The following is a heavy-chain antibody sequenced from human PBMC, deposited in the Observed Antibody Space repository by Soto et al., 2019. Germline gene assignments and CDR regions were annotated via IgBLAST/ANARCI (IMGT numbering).Heavy chain of an antibody. CDR1: GFTFSSYE. V-gene: IGHV3-48*03. D-gene: IGHD4-4*01. CDR2: IGTRGKTI. Sequence: PGGSLRLSCAVSGFTFSSYEMNWVRQAPGKGLEWVSYIGTRGKTIYYADSVRGGFTISRDNAKNSLYLQMNSLRAEDTAVYFCARDPAIYSGKFDYGLDVWGRGTTVTVSS. J-gene: IGHJ6*02. CDR3: ARDPAIYSGKFDYGLDV.